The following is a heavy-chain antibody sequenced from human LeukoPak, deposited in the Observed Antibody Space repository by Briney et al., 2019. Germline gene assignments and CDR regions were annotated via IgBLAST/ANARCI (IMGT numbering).Heavy chain of an antibody. CDR1: GFTFSSYA. CDR3: AREDYGDYGYYYSDY. J-gene: IGHJ4*02. V-gene: IGHV3-64*01. D-gene: IGHD4-17*01. Sequence: GGSLRLSCAASGFTFSSYAMHWVRQAPGKGLEYVSSISSNGGRTFYANSVKGRFTISRDNSKNTLYLQMGSLRAEDMAVYYCAREDYGDYGYYYSDYWGQGTLVTVSS. CDR2: ISSNGGRT.